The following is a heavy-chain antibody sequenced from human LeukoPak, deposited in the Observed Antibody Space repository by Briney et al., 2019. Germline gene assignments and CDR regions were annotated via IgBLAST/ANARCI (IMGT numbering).Heavy chain of an antibody. Sequence: LGESLKISCKGSGYSFTSYWIGWVRQMPGKGLEWMGIIYPGDSDTRYSPSFQGQVTISADKSISTAYLQWSSLKASDTAMYYCARRYYYDSSGYYAYYFDYWGQGTLVTVSS. V-gene: IGHV5-51*01. CDR2: IYPGDSDT. CDR1: GYSFTSYW. D-gene: IGHD3-22*01. CDR3: ARRYYYDSSGYYAYYFDY. J-gene: IGHJ4*02.